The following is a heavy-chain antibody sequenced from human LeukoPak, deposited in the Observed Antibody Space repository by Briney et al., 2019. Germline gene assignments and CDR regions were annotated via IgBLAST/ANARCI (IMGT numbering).Heavy chain of an antibody. V-gene: IGHV1-2*02. D-gene: IGHD3-22*01. CDR2: INLNSGGT. CDR3: ARSLYDSSGYYPY. CDR1: GYTFTGYY. Sequence: GASVKVSCKASGYTFTGYYMHWVRQAPGQGLEWMGWINLNSGGTNYAQKFQGRVTMTRDTSISTAYMELSRLRSDDTAVYYCARSLYDSSGYYPYWGQGTLVTVSS. J-gene: IGHJ4*02.